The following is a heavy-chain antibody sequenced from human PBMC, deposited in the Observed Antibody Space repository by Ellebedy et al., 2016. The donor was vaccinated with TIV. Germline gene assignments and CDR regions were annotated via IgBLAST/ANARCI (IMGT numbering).Heavy chain of an antibody. CDR2: INGHGGST. CDR1: GFSFDIYS. D-gene: IGHD1-26*01. Sequence: GESLKISCEASGFSFDIYSMHWVRQAPGKGLEWVSSINGHGGSTDYADSVKGRFTISRDTSRNTLYLQMNSLRDEDTAIYYCAKPRPEWDTYYYGIDVWGQGTTVTVSS. J-gene: IGHJ6*02. CDR3: AKPRPEWDTYYYGIDV. V-gene: IGHV3-23*01.